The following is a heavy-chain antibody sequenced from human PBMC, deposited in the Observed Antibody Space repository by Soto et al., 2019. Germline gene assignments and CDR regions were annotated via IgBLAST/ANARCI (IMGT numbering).Heavy chain of an antibody. CDR2: IVVGSGNT. CDR1: GFTFTSSA. Sequence: PVKVSCKASGFTFTSSAVQWVRQARGQRLEWIGWIVVGSGNTNYAQKFQERVTITRDMSTSTAYMELSSLRSEDTAVYYCAAVGHRYGMDVWGQGTTVTVSS. J-gene: IGHJ6*02. V-gene: IGHV1-58*01. CDR3: AAVGHRYGMDV.